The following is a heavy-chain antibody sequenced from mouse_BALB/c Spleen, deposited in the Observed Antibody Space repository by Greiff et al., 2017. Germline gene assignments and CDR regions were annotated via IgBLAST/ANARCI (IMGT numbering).Heavy chain of an antibody. CDR3: ARGGGYYSNYVDSAMDY. V-gene: IGHV5-6-5*01. J-gene: IGHJ4*01. CDR2: ISSGGST. D-gene: IGHD2-5*01. CDR1: GFTFSSYA. Sequence: EVKLVESGGGLVKPGGSLKLSCAASGFTFSSYAMSWVRQTPEKRLEWVASISSGGSTYYPDSVKGRFTISRDNARNILYLQMSSLRSEDTAMYYCARGGGYYSNYVDSAMDYWGQGTSVTVSS.